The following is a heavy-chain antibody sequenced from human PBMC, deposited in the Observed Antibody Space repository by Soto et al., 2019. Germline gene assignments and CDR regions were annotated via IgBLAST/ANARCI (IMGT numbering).Heavy chain of an antibody. D-gene: IGHD3-3*01. CDR1: GYTFTSYY. CDR3: ARDESISAVPLDFYYYYGMDV. J-gene: IGHJ6*02. Sequence: ASLKVSCKASGYTFTSYYMHWVRQAPGQGLEWMGIINPSGGSTRYAQQFQGRVTMTRDTSTSTVYMAVSSLRSEDTAVYYCARDESISAVPLDFYYYYGMDVWGQGTTVTVSS. CDR2: INPSGGST. V-gene: IGHV1-46*01.